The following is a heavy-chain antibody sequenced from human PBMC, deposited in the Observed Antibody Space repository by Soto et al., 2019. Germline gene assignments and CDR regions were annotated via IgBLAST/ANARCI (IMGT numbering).Heavy chain of an antibody. CDR3: ARDWGHMVRGVKEPDV. Sequence: QVQLVQSGAEVKKPGSSVKVSCKASGGTFSSYAISWVRQAPGQGLEWMGGIIPIFGTANYAQKFQGRVTITGDESTSTADMELRSLRSEDTAVYYCARDWGHMVRGVKEPDVWGQGTTVTVSS. V-gene: IGHV1-69*01. D-gene: IGHD3-10*01. J-gene: IGHJ6*02. CDR2: IIPIFGTA. CDR1: GGTFSSYA.